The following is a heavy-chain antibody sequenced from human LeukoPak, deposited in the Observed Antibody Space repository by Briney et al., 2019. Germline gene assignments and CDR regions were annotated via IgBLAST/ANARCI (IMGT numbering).Heavy chain of an antibody. D-gene: IGHD2-2*01. CDR1: GFTFSSYS. Sequence: KPGGSLRLSCAASGFTFSSYSMNWVRQAPGKGLEWVSSISSSSSYIYYADSVKGRFTISRDNAKNSLYLQMNSLRAEGTAVYYCAKDPLVSSQEYFDYWGQGTLVTVSS. CDR3: AKDPLVSSQEYFDY. CDR2: ISSSSSYI. J-gene: IGHJ4*02. V-gene: IGHV3-21*04.